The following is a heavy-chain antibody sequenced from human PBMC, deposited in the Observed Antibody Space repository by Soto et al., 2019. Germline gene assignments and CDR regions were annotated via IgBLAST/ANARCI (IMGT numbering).Heavy chain of an antibody. CDR3: ARVLLPGLGRNPTDY. Sequence: PGGSLRLSCAASGFTFSSYSMNWVRQAPGKGLEWVSSISSSSSYIYYADSVKGRFTISRDNAKNSLYLQMNSLRAEDTAVYYCARVLLPGLGRNPTDYWGQGTLVTVSS. CDR2: ISSSSSYI. D-gene: IGHD3-16*01. J-gene: IGHJ4*02. V-gene: IGHV3-21*01. CDR1: GFTFSSYS.